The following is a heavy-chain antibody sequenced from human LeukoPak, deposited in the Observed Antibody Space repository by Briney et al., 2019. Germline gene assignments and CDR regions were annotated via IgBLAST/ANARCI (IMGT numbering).Heavy chain of an antibody. D-gene: IGHD3-22*01. V-gene: IGHV4-39*01. CDR1: GGSISSGSYF. Sequence: SETLSLTCTVSGGSISSGSYFWGWIRQPPGKGLEWIGSIYYSGSTYYNPSLKSRVTISVDTSKNQFSLKLRSVTAADTAVYYCARHFPHFDSSGYFDYWGQGTLVTVSS. CDR2: IYYSGST. CDR3: ARHFPHFDSSGYFDY. J-gene: IGHJ4*02.